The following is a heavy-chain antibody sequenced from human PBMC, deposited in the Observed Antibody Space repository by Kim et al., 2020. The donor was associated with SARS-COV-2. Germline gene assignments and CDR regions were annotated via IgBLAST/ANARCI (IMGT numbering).Heavy chain of an antibody. CDR3: AKDDSSGYYQYYFDY. D-gene: IGHD3-22*01. Sequence: GGSLRLSCAASGFTFGDYAMHWVRQAPGKGLEWVSGISWNSGSIGYADSVKGRFTISRDNAKNSLYLQMNSLRAEDTALYYCAKDDSSGYYQYYFDYWGQGTLVTVSS. CDR2: ISWNSGSI. CDR1: GFTFGDYA. J-gene: IGHJ4*02. V-gene: IGHV3-9*01.